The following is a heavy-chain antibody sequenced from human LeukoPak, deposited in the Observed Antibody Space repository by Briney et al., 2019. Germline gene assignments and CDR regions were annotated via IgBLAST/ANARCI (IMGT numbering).Heavy chain of an antibody. J-gene: IGHJ3*01. Sequence: SETLSLTCTVSGGSVSSGSYYWSWIRQPPGKGLEWIGYIYYSGSTNYNPSLKSRVTISVDTSKNQFSLKLSSVTAADTAVYYCAREQYLAYDVFGFWGQGTMVTVSS. V-gene: IGHV4-61*01. CDR3: AREQYLAYDVFGF. D-gene: IGHD4-11*01. CDR2: IYYSGST. CDR1: GGSVSSGSYY.